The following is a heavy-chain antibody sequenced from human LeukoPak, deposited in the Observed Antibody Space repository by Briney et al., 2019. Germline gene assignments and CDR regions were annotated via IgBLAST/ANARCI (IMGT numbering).Heavy chain of an antibody. V-gene: IGHV3-7*01. CDR1: GFTFSSYW. CDR2: IKQDGSEK. Sequence: GGSLRLSCAASGFTFSSYWMSWVRQAPGKGLERVANIKQDGSEKYYVDSVKGRFTISRDNAKNPLYLQMNSLRAEDTAVYYCAKTLKDRYYDFWSGYYHYYYYMDVWGKGTTVTVSS. J-gene: IGHJ6*03. CDR3: AKTLKDRYYDFWSGYYHYYYYMDV. D-gene: IGHD3-3*01.